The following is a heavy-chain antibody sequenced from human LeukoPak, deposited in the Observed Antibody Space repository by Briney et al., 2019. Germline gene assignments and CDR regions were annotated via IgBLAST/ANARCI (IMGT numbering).Heavy chain of an antibody. D-gene: IGHD6-6*01. CDR3: ARVWSTTSSGYNWSDP. V-gene: IGHV1-2*02. Sequence: ASVRVSCKASGYTFSAYYMYWVRQAPGQGLEWMGWINPNSGDTNYAQKFQGRVTMTRDTSITTAYMELSGLRSDDTAVYYCARVWSTTSSGYNWSDPWGRGTLVTVSS. J-gene: IGHJ5*02. CDR2: INPNSGDT. CDR1: GYTFSAYY.